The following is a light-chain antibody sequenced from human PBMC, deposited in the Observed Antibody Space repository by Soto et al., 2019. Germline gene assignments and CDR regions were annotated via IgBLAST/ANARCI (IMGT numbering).Light chain of an antibody. CDR1: QSISSW. Sequence: DIHMTQSPSTLSASVGDRVTITCRASQSISSWLAWYQQKPGKAPRLLISDASKLESGVPSRFSGSRSGTQFTLTISSLQPDDFATYYCQQYNNYIVTFGGGTRWIS. CDR3: QQYNNYIVT. CDR2: DAS. J-gene: IGKJ4*01. V-gene: IGKV1-5*01.